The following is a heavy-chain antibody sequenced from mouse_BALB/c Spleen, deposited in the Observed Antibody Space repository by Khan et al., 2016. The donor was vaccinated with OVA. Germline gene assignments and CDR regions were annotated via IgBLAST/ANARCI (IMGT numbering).Heavy chain of an antibody. V-gene: IGHV1-4*01. CDR2: ITPSNGYT. J-gene: IGHJ3*01. CDR1: GYTFTSYT. D-gene: IGHD2-14*01. CDR3: VRDGAYHRNDGWFAY. Sequence: QVQLQQSGAELARPGASVKLSCKASGYTFTSYTIHWIKQRPGQGLEWIGYITPSNGYTNYNQKFKDKATLTTDKSSTTAYLQLSSLTSDDSAVYNCVRDGAYHRNDGWFAYWGQGTLVTVSA.